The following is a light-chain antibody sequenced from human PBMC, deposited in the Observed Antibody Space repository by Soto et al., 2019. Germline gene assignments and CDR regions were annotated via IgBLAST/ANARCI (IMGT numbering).Light chain of an antibody. J-gene: IGKJ1*01. CDR2: DAS. CDR1: ESVNDN. CDR3: QQRSNWWT. V-gene: IGKV3-11*01. Sequence: ETVMTQSPATLSVSPGERVTLSCWASESVNDNLAWYHQKPGQTPRLLIYDASTRAAGIPASFSGSGSGTDFTLTISSLEPEDFAVYYCQQRSNWWTFGQGTKVDIK.